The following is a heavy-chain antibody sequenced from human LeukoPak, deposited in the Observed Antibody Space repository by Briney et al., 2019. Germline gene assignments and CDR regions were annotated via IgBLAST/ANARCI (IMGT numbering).Heavy chain of an antibody. Sequence: GGSLRLSCAASGFTFSGYSMNWVRQAPGKGLEWVSYISRDGSVICYADSVKGRFTISRDNAKNSLYLQMNSLRAEDAAVFYCARVRAAAEGTTFDYWGQGTLVTVSS. J-gene: IGHJ4*02. CDR1: GFTFSGYS. D-gene: IGHD6-13*01. V-gene: IGHV3-48*01. CDR2: ISRDGSVI. CDR3: ARVRAAAEGTTFDY.